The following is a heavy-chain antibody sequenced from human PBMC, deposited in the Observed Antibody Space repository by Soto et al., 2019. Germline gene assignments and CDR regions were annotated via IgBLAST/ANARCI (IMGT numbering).Heavy chain of an antibody. V-gene: IGHV1-18*01. J-gene: IGHJ4*02. D-gene: IGHD3-10*01. Sequence: ASVKVSCKASGGTFSSYTISWVRQAPGQGLEWMGWISAYNGNTNYAQKLQGRVTMTTDTSTSTVYMELSSLRSEDTAVYYCATSSGSYYSYFDYWGQGTLXTVSS. CDR2: ISAYNGNT. CDR3: ATSSGSYYSYFDY. CDR1: GGTFSSYT.